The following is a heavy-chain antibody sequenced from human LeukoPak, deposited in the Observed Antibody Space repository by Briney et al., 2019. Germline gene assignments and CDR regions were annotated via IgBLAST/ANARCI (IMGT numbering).Heavy chain of an antibody. D-gene: IGHD3-10*01. V-gene: IGHV4-59*01. CDR1: GDSISSYY. Sequence: PSETLSLTCTVSGDSISSYYWSWIRQPPGKRLEWIGYIYYSGSTKYNPSLKSRVTISIDTSKNQFSPKLSSVTAADTAVYYCARDSGARFDYWGQGTLVTVSS. J-gene: IGHJ4*02. CDR3: ARDSGARFDY. CDR2: IYYSGST.